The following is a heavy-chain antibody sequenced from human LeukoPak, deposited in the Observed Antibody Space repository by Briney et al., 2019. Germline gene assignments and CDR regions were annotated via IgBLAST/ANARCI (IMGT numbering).Heavy chain of an antibody. V-gene: IGHV3-7*03. Sequence: GGSLRLSCAASGFTFSSYWMNWVRQAPGKGLEWVASIKQDGSEKYYVDSVKGRFTISRDNAKNSLYLQMNILRAEDTAIYYCVRDGPAPGLYFDYWGQGTLVTVSS. D-gene: IGHD6-13*01. J-gene: IGHJ4*02. CDR2: IKQDGSEK. CDR1: GFTFSSYW. CDR3: VRDGPAPGLYFDY.